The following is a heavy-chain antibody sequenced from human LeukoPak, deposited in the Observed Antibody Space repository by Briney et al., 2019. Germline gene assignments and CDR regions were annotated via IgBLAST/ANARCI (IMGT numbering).Heavy chain of an antibody. J-gene: IGHJ6*03. V-gene: IGHV4-39*07. CDR1: GGSISSGGYY. CDR3: ARALVYCSSTSCYYYYYYMDV. Sequence: SETLSLTCTVSGGSISSGGYYWGWIRQPPGKGLEWIGSIYYSGSTYYKPSLKSRVTISLDTSKNQFSLKLSSVTAADTAVYYCARALVYCSSTSCYYYYYYMDVWGKGTTVTVSS. CDR2: IYYSGST. D-gene: IGHD2-2*01.